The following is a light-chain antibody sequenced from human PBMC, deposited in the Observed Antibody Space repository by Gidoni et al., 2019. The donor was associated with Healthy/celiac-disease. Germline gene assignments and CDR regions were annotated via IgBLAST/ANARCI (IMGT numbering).Light chain of an antibody. J-gene: IGLJ3*02. Sequence: SYELTQPPSVSVSPGQTASITCSGDNLGDKYACWYQQKPGPSSGLVIYQDSKRPPGIPERFSGANSGNTATLTISGTQAMDEADYYCQAWDSSTAWVFGGGTKLTVL. V-gene: IGLV3-1*01. CDR3: QAWDSSTAWV. CDR2: QDS. CDR1: NLGDKY.